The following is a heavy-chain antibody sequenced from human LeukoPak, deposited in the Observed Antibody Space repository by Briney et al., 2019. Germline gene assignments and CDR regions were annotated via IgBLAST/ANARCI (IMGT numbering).Heavy chain of an antibody. J-gene: IGHJ3*02. CDR1: GYTFTSYY. CDR2: INPSGGST. V-gene: IGHV1-46*01. D-gene: IGHD2-15*01. CDR3: ARDPPGYCSGGSCYSRAFDI. Sequence: ASVKVSCKASGYTFTSYYMHWVRQAPGQGLEWMGIINPSGGSTSYAQKFQGRVTMTRDMSTSTVYMELSSLRSEDTAVYYCARDPPGYCSGGSCYSRAFDIWGQGTMVTVSS.